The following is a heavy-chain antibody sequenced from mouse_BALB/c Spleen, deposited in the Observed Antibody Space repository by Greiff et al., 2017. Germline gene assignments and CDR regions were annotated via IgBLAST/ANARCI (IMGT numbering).Heavy chain of an antibody. CDR3: ARHDGNYSWFAY. D-gene: IGHD2-1*01. Sequence: EVKLMESGGGLVQPGGSLKLSCAASGFTFSSYTMSWVRQTPEKRLEWVAYISNGGGSTYYPDTVKGRFTISRDNAKNTLYLQMSSLKSEDTAMYYCARHDGNYSWFAYWGQGTLVTVSA. J-gene: IGHJ3*01. V-gene: IGHV5-12-2*01. CDR2: ISNGGGST. CDR1: GFTFSSYT.